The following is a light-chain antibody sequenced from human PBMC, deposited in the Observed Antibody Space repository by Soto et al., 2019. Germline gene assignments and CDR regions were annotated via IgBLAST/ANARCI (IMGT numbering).Light chain of an antibody. CDR3: KSYAGSNTYV. J-gene: IGLJ1*01. CDR2: EGS. CDR1: NSDVGTYNL. Sequence: QSALTQPASVSGSPGQSITISCIGTNSDVGTYNLVSWYQQHPGKAPKLIIYEGSKRPSGVPDRFSGSKSGNTASLTVSGLQAADEADYFCKSYAGSNTYVFGSGTKLTVL. V-gene: IGLV2-14*02.